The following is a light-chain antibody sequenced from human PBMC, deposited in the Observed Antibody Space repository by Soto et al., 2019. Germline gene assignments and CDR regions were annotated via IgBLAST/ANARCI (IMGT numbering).Light chain of an antibody. CDR1: ESISSW. CDR2: KAS. Sequence: DIQMTQSPSTLSVSIGDRVTITCRASESISSWLAWYQQKPGKAPNLLIYKASSLESGVPSRFSGNGSGTEFTLTISSLQPDYFATYYCQQFHSYSPYTFGQGTKLQIK. J-gene: IGKJ2*01. V-gene: IGKV1-5*03. CDR3: QQFHSYSPYT.